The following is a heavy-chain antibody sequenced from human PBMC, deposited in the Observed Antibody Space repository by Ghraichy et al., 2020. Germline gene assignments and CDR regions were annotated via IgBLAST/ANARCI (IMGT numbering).Heavy chain of an antibody. J-gene: IGHJ6*02. V-gene: IGHV4-31*03. CDR2: IYNTGST. CDR1: GASISSGGHF. CDR3: ARWNSSSAANSMDV. Sequence: SETLSLTCTVSGASISSGGHFWSWIRQHPGKGLECIGHIYNTGSTYYNPSLKSRVSISVDTSKNQSSLKLSAVTAADTAVYYCARWNSSSAANSMDVWGQGTTVTDSS. D-gene: IGHD6-6*01.